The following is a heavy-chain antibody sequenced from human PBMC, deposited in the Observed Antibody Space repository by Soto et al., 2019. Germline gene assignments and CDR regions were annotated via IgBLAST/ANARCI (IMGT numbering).Heavy chain of an antibody. CDR1: GYSFTNYW. V-gene: IGHV5-51*01. CDR3: ARTSAAGKYYYGMDV. J-gene: IGHJ6*02. D-gene: IGHD6-13*01. Sequence: GESLKISCKGSGYSFTNYWIGWVRQMPGKGPEWMGIIYPGDSDTRYSPSFQGQVTISADKSISTAYLQWSSLKASDTAMYHWARTSAAGKYYYGMDVWGQGTTVTVSS. CDR2: IYPGDSDT.